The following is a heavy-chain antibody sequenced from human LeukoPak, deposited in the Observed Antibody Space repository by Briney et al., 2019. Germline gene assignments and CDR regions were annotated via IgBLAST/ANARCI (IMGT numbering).Heavy chain of an antibody. J-gene: IGHJ4*02. Sequence: ASVKVSCKASGYTFTTYGINWVRQAPGQGLEWMGCISAYDGSTKYAQKVQGRVTMTTDTSTSTAYMELTTLRSDDTAVYYCARVRDSGNYYQQSSDYWGQGTPVTVSS. D-gene: IGHD3-10*01. CDR3: ARVRDSGNYYQQSSDY. CDR1: GYTFTTYG. CDR2: ISAYDGST. V-gene: IGHV1-18*01.